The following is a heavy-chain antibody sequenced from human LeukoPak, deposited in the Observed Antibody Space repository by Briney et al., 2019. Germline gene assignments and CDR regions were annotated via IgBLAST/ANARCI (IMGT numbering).Heavy chain of an antibody. Sequence: GGSLRLSCAASGFTASSNSMSWVRPAPGGGLEWVSVIYSGGSTYYADSVKGRFTISRDNSKNTLYLQMNSLRAEDTAVYYCARDAYSSGWYSDYWGQGTLVTVSS. CDR3: ARDAYSSGWYSDY. CDR2: IYSGGST. V-gene: IGHV3-53*01. CDR1: GFTASSNS. D-gene: IGHD6-19*01. J-gene: IGHJ4*02.